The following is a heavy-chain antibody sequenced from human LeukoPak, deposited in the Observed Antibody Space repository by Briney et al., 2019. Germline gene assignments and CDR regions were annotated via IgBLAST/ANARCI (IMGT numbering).Heavy chain of an antibody. CDR2: IYYSGST. Sequence: SETLSLTCTVSGGSISSGDYYWSWIRQPPGKDLEWIGYIYYSGSTYYNPSLKSRVTISVDTSKNQFSLKLSSVTAADTAVYYCARVAYSGYDRNYFDYWGQGTLVTVSS. CDR3: ARVAYSGYDRNYFDY. CDR1: GGSISSGDYY. J-gene: IGHJ4*02. V-gene: IGHV4-30-4*08. D-gene: IGHD5-12*01.